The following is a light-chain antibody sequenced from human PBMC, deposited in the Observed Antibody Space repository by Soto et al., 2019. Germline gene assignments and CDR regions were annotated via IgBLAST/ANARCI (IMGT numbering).Light chain of an antibody. Sequence: DIQMTQSPSSLSVSVGDRVTITCRASQRIGNYLSWYQQKPGKAPRLLIYTASSLKSGVPSRFSGSGAGTDFTLTITRLQPEDFATYFCQHSYSTPRTLGQGTEVDIK. V-gene: IGKV1-39*01. J-gene: IGKJ1*01. CDR3: QHSYSTPRT. CDR1: QRIGNY. CDR2: TAS.